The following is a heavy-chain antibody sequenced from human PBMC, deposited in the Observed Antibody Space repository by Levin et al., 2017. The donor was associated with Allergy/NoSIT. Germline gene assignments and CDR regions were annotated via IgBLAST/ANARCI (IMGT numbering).Heavy chain of an antibody. CDR3: STGYSSGWYSGGVDY. Sequence: GGSLRLSCAASGFTVSSNYMSWVRQAPGKGLEWVSLIYSGGSTYYADSVKGRFTISRDNSKNTLYLQMNSLRAEDTAVYYCSTGYSSGWYSGGVDYCGQGTLVTVSS. CDR1: GFTVSSNY. V-gene: IGHV3-66*01. CDR2: IYSGGST. J-gene: IGHJ4*02. D-gene: IGHD6-19*01.